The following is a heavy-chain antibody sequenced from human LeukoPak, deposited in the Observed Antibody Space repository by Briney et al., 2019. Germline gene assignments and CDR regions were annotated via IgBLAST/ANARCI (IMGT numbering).Heavy chain of an antibody. CDR2: IRYDGSNK. CDR1: GFTFSSYG. J-gene: IGHJ4*02. CDR3: AKGETSTVVTPNFGY. Sequence: GGSLRLSCAASGFTFSSYGMHWVRQAPGKGLEWVAFIRYDGSNKYYADSVKGRFTISRDNSKNTLYLQMNSLRAEDTAMYYCAKGETSTVVTPNFGYWGQGTLVTVSS. V-gene: IGHV3-30*02. D-gene: IGHD4-23*01.